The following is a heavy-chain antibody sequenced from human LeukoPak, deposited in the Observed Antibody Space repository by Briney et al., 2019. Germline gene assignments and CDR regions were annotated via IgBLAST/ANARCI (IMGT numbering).Heavy chain of an antibody. D-gene: IGHD2-21*02. CDR1: GYTFTIYA. CDR2: INTNNGNP. Sequence: ASVKVSCKASGYTFTIYAMNWVRHAPGPGLERVGWINTNNGNPTYAQASTRRPVFSLDTSVSTAYLQISSFKAEDTAVYYCARDYLNCGGDCYSGSGYYYGMDVWGQGTTVTVSS. J-gene: IGHJ6*02. V-gene: IGHV7-4-1*02. CDR3: ARDYLNCGGDCYSGSGYYYGMDV.